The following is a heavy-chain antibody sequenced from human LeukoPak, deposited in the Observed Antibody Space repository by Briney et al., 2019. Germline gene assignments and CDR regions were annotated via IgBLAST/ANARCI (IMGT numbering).Heavy chain of an antibody. D-gene: IGHD3-3*01. J-gene: IGHJ6*03. CDR2: IIPIFGTA. CDR1: GGTFSSYA. CDR3: ARARRITIFGVVIPSYMDV. V-gene: IGHV1-69*05. Sequence: GASVTVSCKASGGTFSSYAISWVRQAPGQGLEWMGGIIPIFGTANYAQKFQGRVTITTDESTSTAYMELSSLRSEDTAVYYCARARRITIFGVVIPSYMDVWGKGTTVTVSS.